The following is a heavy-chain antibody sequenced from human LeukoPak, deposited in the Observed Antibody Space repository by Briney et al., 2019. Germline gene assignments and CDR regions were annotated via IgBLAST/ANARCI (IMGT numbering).Heavy chain of an antibody. J-gene: IGHJ4*02. CDR3: ARGGTYTLIPH. V-gene: IGHV3-7*01. CDR1: GFTFSDYY. D-gene: IGHD1-1*01. Sequence: GGSLRLSCAASGFTFSDYYMSWIRRTPGKGLEWVANIKQDGSEKHYVDSVKGRFTISRDNAKNSLYLQMNSLGAEDTAIYYCARGGTYTLIPHGGQGSLVTVSS. CDR2: IKQDGSEK.